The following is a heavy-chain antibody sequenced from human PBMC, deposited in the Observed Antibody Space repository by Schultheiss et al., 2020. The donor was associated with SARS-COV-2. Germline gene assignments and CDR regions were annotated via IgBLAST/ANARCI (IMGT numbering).Heavy chain of an antibody. J-gene: IGHJ4*02. V-gene: IGHV1-18*04. CDR3: ARDPTGTTGYFDY. Sequence: ASVKVSCKASGYTFTGYYIHWVRQAPGQGLEWMGWISAYNGNTNYAQKLQGRVTMTTDTSTSTAYMELSSLRSEDTAVYYCARDPTGTTGYFDYWGQGTLVTVSS. CDR1: GYTFTGYY. CDR2: ISAYNGNT. D-gene: IGHD1-1*01.